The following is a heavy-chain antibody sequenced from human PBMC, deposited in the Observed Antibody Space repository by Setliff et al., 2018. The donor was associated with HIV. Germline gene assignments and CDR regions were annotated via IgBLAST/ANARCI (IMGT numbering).Heavy chain of an antibody. CDR3: VRDIKYGWGSHWIGPSPGFDY. CDR1: GYTFSSYD. V-gene: IGHV1-8*02. J-gene: IGHJ4*02. D-gene: IGHD3-10*01. Sequence: GASVKVSCKASGYTFSSYDINWVQQATGQGLEWMGWMNPNSGNTGYAQKFQGRVTMTRNTATSTAFMELNRLTSGDTAVYYCVRDIKYGWGSHWIGPSPGFDYWGQGTLVTVSS. CDR2: MNPNSGNT.